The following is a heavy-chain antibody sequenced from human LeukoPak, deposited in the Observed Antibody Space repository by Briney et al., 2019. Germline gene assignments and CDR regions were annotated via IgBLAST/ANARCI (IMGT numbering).Heavy chain of an antibody. J-gene: IGHJ6*03. D-gene: IGHD5-18*01. Sequence: SVKVSCKASGGTFGSYAISWVRQAPGQGLEWMGGIIPIFGTANYAQKFQGRVTITTDESTSTAYMELSSLRSEDTAVYYCARVKWEAYSYDTYYYYYYMDVWGKGTTVTVSS. V-gene: IGHV1-69*05. CDR1: GGTFGSYA. CDR2: IIPIFGTA. CDR3: ARVKWEAYSYDTYYYYYYMDV.